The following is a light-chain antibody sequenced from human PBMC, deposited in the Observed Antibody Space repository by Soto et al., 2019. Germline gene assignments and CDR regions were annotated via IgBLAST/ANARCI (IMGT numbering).Light chain of an antibody. J-gene: IGKJ4*01. CDR2: GAS. CDR3: QQYGSSPRLT. Sequence: EIVLTQSPGTLSLSPGERATLSCRASQYVSGTYLAWYQHKPGQAPRLLIYGASTRAPGVPDRFGGSGSGTEFTLTITRLEPEDFGVYYCQQYGSSPRLTFGGGTKVEIK. CDR1: QYVSGTY. V-gene: IGKV3-20*01.